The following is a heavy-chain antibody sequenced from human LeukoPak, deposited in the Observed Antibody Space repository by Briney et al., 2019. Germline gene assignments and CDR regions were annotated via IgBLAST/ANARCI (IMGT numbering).Heavy chain of an antibody. CDR2: INHSGNT. V-gene: IGHV4-34*01. Sequence: PSETLSFTCAVYGGSFSGYYWNWIRQPPGKGLEWIGEINHSGNTNYNPSLKSRVTISVDTSKNQFSLKLSSVTAADTAVYYCARGLERWYYNYWGQGTLVTVSS. D-gene: IGHD1-1*01. CDR3: ARGLERWYYNY. CDR1: GGSFSGYY. J-gene: IGHJ4*02.